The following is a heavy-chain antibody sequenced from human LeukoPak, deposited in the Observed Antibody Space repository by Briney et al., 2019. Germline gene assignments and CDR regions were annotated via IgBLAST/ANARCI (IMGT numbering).Heavy chain of an antibody. CDR1: GFTFSSYS. CDR3: AKFLYGSGSYYNPYYYYYMDV. V-gene: IGHV3-23*01. Sequence: GGSLRPSCAASGFTFSSYSMNWVRQAPGKGLEWVSTISGSGGSTYYADSVKGRFTISRDNSKNTLYLQMNSLRAEDTAVYYCAKFLYGSGSYYNPYYYYYMDVWGKGTTVTVSS. D-gene: IGHD3-10*01. CDR2: ISGSGGST. J-gene: IGHJ6*03.